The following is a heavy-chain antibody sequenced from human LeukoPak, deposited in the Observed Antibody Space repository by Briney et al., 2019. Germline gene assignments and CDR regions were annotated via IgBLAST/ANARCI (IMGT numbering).Heavy chain of an antibody. J-gene: IGHJ4*02. D-gene: IGHD1-26*01. V-gene: IGHV1-46*01. CDR2: INPSGGST. Sequence: ASVKVSCKASGGTFSSYAISWVRQAPGQGLEWMGIINPSGGSTSYAQKFQGRVTMTRDTSTSTVYMELSSLRSEDTAVYYCAREGGGSPDYWGQGTLVTVSS. CDR3: AREGGGSPDY. CDR1: GGTFSSYA.